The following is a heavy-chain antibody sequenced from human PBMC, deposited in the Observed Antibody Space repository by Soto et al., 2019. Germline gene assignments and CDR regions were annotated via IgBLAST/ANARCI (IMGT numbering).Heavy chain of an antibody. V-gene: IGHV3-13*01. CDR3: AKSQEIGTHFFDS. CDR1: GFTFSGFD. D-gene: IGHD6-13*01. J-gene: IGHJ4*02. CDR2: IGTAGDT. Sequence: GGSLRLSCEASGFTFSGFDMHWVRQPTGKGLEWVSSIGTAGDTYYAVSVKGRFTISRDNAKNSLSLQTNSLRAGDMAVYFCAKSQEIGTHFFDSWGQGTQVTVSS.